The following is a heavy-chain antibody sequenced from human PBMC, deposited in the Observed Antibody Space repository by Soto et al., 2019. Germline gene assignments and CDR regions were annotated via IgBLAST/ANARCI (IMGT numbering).Heavy chain of an antibody. CDR2: IYYSGST. J-gene: IGHJ5*02. Sequence: ASETLSLTCTVSGGSISSSSYYWGWLRQPPGKGLAWIGSIYYSGSTYYNPSLKSRVTISVDTSKNQFSLQLSPVTAADTAVYYCARGSYCSSTSCYTWTRGWFDPWGQGTLVTVSS. V-gene: IGHV4-39*01. CDR1: GGSISSSSYY. CDR3: ARGSYCSSTSCYTWTRGWFDP. D-gene: IGHD2-2*02.